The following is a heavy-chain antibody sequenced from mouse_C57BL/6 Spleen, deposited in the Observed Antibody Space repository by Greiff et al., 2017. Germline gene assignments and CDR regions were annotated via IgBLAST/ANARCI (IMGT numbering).Heavy chain of an antibody. V-gene: IGHV5-9*01. Sequence: EVQGVESGGGLVKPGGSLKLSCAASGFTFSSYTMSWVRQTPEKRLEWVATISGGGGNTYYPDSVKGRFTISRDNAKNTLYLQMSSLRSEDTALYYCARQRYYYGSSYNFDYGGQGTTLTVSS. CDR3: ARQRYYYGSSYNFDY. J-gene: IGHJ2*01. D-gene: IGHD1-1*01. CDR1: GFTFSSYT. CDR2: ISGGGGNT.